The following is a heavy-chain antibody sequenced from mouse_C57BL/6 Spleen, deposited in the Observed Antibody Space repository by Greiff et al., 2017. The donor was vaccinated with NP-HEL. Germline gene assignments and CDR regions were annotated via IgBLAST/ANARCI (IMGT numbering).Heavy chain of an antibody. CDR3: AYTTGICYEYDGDYFDY. V-gene: IGHV2-2*01. CDR1: GFSLTSYG. Sequence: QVQLQQSGPGLVQPSQSLSITCTVSGFSLTSYGVHWVRQSPGKGLEWLGVIWSGGSTDYNAAFISRLSISKDNSKSQVFFNMNSLQADDTAIDYCAYTTGICYEYDGDYFDYWGQGTTLTVSS. CDR2: IWSGGST. J-gene: IGHJ2*01. D-gene: IGHD2-4*01.